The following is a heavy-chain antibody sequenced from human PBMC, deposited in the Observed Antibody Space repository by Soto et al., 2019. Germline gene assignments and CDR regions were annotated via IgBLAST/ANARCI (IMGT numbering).Heavy chain of an antibody. CDR1: GFTFSSYA. V-gene: IGHV3-23*01. J-gene: IGHJ4*02. CDR3: AKKEGSGWPHFFDY. D-gene: IGHD6-19*01. Sequence: EVQLLESGGGLVQPGGSLRLSCATSGFTFSSYAMTWVRQAPGKGLEWVSTISSSGGSTYYADSVKGRFTISRDNSKNTLYLQMNSLRVEDTAVYYCAKKEGSGWPHFFDYWGQGTLVTVPS. CDR2: ISSSGGST.